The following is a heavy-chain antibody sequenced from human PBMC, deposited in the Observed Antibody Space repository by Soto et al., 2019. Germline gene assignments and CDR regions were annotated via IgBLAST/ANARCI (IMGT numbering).Heavy chain of an antibody. CDR2: INSDVSSP. CDR1: GFTFSSYL. J-gene: IGHJ5*02. Sequence: VSLRLSFESSGFTFSSYLIHCVLEVPGNGLDCLSLINSDVSSPNYADSVKSRFNVSRDNAKNTLFLQMNSLRVDDTAVYYCTRDRRILGLEHWGKGTLVNVSS. V-gene: IGHV3-74*01. D-gene: IGHD2-15*01. CDR3: TRDRRILGLEH.